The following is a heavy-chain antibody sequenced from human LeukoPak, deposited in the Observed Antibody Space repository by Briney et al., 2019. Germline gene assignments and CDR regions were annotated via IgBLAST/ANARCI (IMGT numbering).Heavy chain of an antibody. CDR2: ISYDGSNK. J-gene: IGHJ5*02. CDR3: ARSHSSGWYSAGLPFDP. D-gene: IGHD6-19*01. Sequence: GRSLRLSCAASGFTFSSYAMHWVRQAPGKGLEWVAVISYDGSNKYYADSVEGRFTISRDNSKNTLYLQMNSLRAEDTAVYYCARSHSSGWYSAGLPFDPWGQGTLVTVSS. V-gene: IGHV3-30-3*01. CDR1: GFTFSSYA.